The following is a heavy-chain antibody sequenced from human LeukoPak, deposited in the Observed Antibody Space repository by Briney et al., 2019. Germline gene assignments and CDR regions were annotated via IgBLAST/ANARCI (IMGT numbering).Heavy chain of an antibody. Sequence: PGGSLRLSCAASGFTFSSYSMNWVRQAPGKGLEWVSSISSSSSYIYYADSVKGRFTISRDNAKNSLYLQMNSLRAEDTAVYYCAREVGSSWYNWFDPWGQGTLVTVSS. D-gene: IGHD6-13*01. CDR3: AREVGSSWYNWFDP. J-gene: IGHJ5*02. V-gene: IGHV3-21*01. CDR1: GFTFSSYS. CDR2: ISSSSSYI.